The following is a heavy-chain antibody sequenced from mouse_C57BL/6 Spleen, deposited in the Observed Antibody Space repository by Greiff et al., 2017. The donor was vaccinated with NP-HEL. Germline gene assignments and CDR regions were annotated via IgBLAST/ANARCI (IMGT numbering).Heavy chain of an antibody. CDR1: GYTFTSYW. D-gene: IGHD1-1*01. V-gene: IGHV1-53*01. CDR2: INPSNGGT. J-gene: IGHJ4*01. Sequence: QVQLQQPGTELVKPGASVKLSCKASGYTFTSYWMHWVKQRPGQGLEWIGNINPSNGGTNYNEKFKSKATLTVDKSSSTAYMQLSSLTSEDSAVYYGARHYDYGSSYNYAMDYWGQGTSVTVSS. CDR3: ARHYDYGSSYNYAMDY.